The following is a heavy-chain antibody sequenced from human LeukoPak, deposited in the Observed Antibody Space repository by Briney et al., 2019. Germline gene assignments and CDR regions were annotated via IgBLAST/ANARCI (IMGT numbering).Heavy chain of an antibody. Sequence: SETRSLTCTVSGDSIISGTYFWAWIRKPPGKGLEWIGSIYYSGNTYYKPSLKSRVTISLDVTQFSLKLTSMTAADTAVYYCASGKDELPAAVVVSWGEGSLVTVSS. J-gene: IGHJ4*02. CDR1: GDSIISGTYF. V-gene: IGHV4-39*01. D-gene: IGHD2-2*01. CDR2: IYYSGNT. CDR3: ASGKDELPAAVVVS.